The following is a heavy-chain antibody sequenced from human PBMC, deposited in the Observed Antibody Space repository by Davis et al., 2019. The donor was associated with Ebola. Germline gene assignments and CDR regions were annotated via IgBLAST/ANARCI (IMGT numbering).Heavy chain of an antibody. CDR2: IIPIFGTA. J-gene: IGHJ6*03. CDR1: GGTFSSYA. CDR3: ASSTSCYLRFCYYYYMDV. D-gene: IGHD2-2*01. Sequence: SVKVSCKASGGTFSSYAISWVRQAPGQGLEWMGGIIPIFGTANYAQKFQGRVTITADESTSTAYMELSSLRSEDTAVYYCASSTSCYLRFCYYYYMDVWGKGTTVTVSS. V-gene: IGHV1-69*13.